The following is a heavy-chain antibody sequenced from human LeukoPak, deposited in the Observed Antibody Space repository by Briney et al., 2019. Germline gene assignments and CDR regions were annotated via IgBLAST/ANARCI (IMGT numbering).Heavy chain of an antibody. J-gene: IGHJ4*02. CDR3: ARDGVGTYDY. CDR1: GYTFTYYY. D-gene: IGHD1-26*01. CDR2: SYPNNGDT. Sequence: ASVKVSCKASGYTFTYYYIHWLRQAPGQGLEWMGWSYPNNGDTNYAQKFQGSVTMTRNTSINTAYMELSSLTSDDTAVYYCARDGVGTYDYWGQGTLVTVSS. V-gene: IGHV1-2*02.